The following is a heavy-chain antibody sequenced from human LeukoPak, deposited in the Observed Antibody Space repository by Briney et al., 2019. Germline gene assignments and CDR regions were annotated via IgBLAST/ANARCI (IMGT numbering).Heavy chain of an antibody. CDR3: ARDRTAPTIIWDC. V-gene: IGHV3-7*01. Sequence: GGSLRLSCETSGFIFRSHWMSWVRQAPGKGLEWVANINPDGSEMHYVDSVKGRITVSRDNAKNSMYLQMNSLRAEDTAVYYCARDRTAPTIIWDCWGQGTLVTVSS. D-gene: IGHD3/OR15-3a*01. CDR2: INPDGSEM. J-gene: IGHJ4*02. CDR1: GFIFRSHW.